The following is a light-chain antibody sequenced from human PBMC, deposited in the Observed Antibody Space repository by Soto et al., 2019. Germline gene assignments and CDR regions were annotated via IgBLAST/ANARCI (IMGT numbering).Light chain of an antibody. CDR2: YIS. CDR1: QSAGNF. V-gene: IGKV3D-15*01. Sequence: EIVMTQSPATLSVSPGETASLSCMASQSAGNFLAWYQQKPGQAPRLLIYYISPRATGIPARFSGSGSGTEFTLTINSLQSEDSAVYYCQQHNQWPITFGQGTRLEI. CDR3: QQHNQWPIT. J-gene: IGKJ5*01.